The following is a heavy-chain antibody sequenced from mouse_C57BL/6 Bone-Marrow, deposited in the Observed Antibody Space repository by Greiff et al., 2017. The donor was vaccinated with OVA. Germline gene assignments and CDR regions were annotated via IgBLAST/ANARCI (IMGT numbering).Heavy chain of an antibody. CDR1: GCAFSSYW. CDR3: AREYYGSNPYYAMDY. V-gene: IGHV1-80*01. J-gene: IGHJ4*01. Sequence: QVQLQQSGAELVKPGASVKISCKASGCAFSSYWMNWVKQRPGKGLEWIGQIYPGDGDTNYNGKFKGKATLTADKSSSTAYMQLSSLTSEDSAVYFCAREYYGSNPYYAMDYWGQGNSVTVSS. CDR2: IYPGDGDT. D-gene: IGHD1-1*01.